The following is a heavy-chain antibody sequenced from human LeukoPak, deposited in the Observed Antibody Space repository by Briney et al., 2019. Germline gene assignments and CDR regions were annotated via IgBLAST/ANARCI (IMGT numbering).Heavy chain of an antibody. CDR1: GGSISSGDYY. J-gene: IGHJ4*02. V-gene: IGHV4-31*03. Sequence: PSETLSLTCTVSGGSISSGDYYWSWIRQHPGKGLEWIGYIYYSGSTYYNPSLKSRVTISVDTSKNQFSLKLSSVTAADTAVYYCARALLPQGPHYYYGSGSIEGFDYWGQGTLVTVSS. CDR2: IYYSGST. CDR3: ARALLPQGPHYYYGSGSIEGFDY. D-gene: IGHD3-10*01.